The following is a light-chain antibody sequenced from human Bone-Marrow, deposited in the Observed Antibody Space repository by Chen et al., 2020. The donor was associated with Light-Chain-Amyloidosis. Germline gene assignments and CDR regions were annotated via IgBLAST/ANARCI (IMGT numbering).Light chain of an antibody. V-gene: IGLV1-47*01. Sequence: QSILIQPPSASGTAGQWVTMSCSGTSSNIGKNHVYWYQQFPGMAPKLLIYVSVQRSSGVPARFSASQSGLSASLAINGRRSEDEADYYCAAWDDSLTGPVFAGGTKLTVL. CDR2: VSV. J-gene: IGLJ3*02. CDR1: SSNIGKNH. CDR3: AAWDDSLTGPV.